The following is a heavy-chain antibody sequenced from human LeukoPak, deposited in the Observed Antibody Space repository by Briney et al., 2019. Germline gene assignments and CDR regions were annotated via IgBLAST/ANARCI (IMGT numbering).Heavy chain of an antibody. D-gene: IGHD1-7*01. CDR2: ISGNGGNT. Sequence: PGGSLRLSCAASGFTFSSYGLHGVRRAPGKGLEYVSAISGNGGNTYYANSAKGRFTISRDNSKNTLYLQMGSLRPEDMAVYYCARRFAGVNYGAYDMWGQGTMVTVSS. V-gene: IGHV3-64*01. J-gene: IGHJ3*02. CDR3: ARRFAGVNYGAYDM. CDR1: GFTFSSYG.